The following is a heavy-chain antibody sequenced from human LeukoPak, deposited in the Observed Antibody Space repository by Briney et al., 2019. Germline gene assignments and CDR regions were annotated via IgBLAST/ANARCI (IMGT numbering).Heavy chain of an antibody. CDR2: INPNSGGT. Sequence: ASVKVSCKTSGYTFTDYDITWVRQAPGQGLEWMGWINPNSGGTNYAQKFQGRVTMTRDTSISTAYMELSRLRSDDTAVYYCARDPVGYCSSTSCYAYYYYYMDVWGKGTTVTISS. CDR3: ARDPVGYCSSTSCYAYYYYYMDV. J-gene: IGHJ6*03. V-gene: IGHV1-2*02. CDR1: GYTFTDYD. D-gene: IGHD2-2*01.